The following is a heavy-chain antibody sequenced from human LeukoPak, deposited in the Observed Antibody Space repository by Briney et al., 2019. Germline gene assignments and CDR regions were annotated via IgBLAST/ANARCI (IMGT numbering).Heavy chain of an antibody. J-gene: IGHJ3*02. CDR1: GFTFSSYS. Sequence: GGSLRLSCADSGFTFSSYSMNWVHQAPGKGLEWVSSISSSSSYIYYADSVKGRLTISRDNAKNSLYLQMNSLRAEDTAVYYCAREATRSRDAFDIWGQGTMVTVSS. CDR3: AREATRSRDAFDI. CDR2: ISSSSSYI. D-gene: IGHD1-26*01. V-gene: IGHV3-21*01.